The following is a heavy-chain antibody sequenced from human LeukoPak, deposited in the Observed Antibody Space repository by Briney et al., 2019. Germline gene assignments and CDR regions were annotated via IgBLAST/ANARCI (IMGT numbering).Heavy chain of an antibody. CDR1: GYTFTSYG. CDR3: ARGKSPPRFDP. J-gene: IGHJ5*02. V-gene: IGHV1-18*01. Sequence: GASVKVSCKASGYTFTSYGISWVRQAPGQGLEWMGWISVYNGNTNYAQKLQGRATMTTDTSMSTAYMELRSLRSDDTAVYYCARGKSPPRFDPWGQGTLVTVSS. CDR2: ISVYNGNT.